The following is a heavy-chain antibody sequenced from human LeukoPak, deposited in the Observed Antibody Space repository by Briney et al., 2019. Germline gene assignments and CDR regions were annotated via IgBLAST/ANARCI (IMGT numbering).Heavy chain of an antibody. J-gene: IGHJ3*02. CDR1: GGSISGYY. D-gene: IGHD3-16*02. CDR3: ARDNPSLGDYVWGSYRGAFDI. V-gene: IGHV4-59*12. Sequence: SETLSLTCTVSGGSISGYYWNWIRQPPGKVLEWIGYIYYSGNTNYNPSLKSRVTISVDTSKNQFSLKLSSVTAADTAVYYCARDNPSLGDYVWGSYRGAFDIWGQGTMVTVSS. CDR2: IYYSGNT.